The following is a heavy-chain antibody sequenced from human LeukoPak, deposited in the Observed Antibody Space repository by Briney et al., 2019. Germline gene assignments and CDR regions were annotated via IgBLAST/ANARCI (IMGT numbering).Heavy chain of an antibody. J-gene: IGHJ4*02. CDR1: GGSFSGYY. CDR2: INHSGST. D-gene: IGHD6-19*01. Sequence: SETLSLTCAVYGGSFSGYYWSWIRQPPGKGLEWIGDINHSGSTNYNPSLKSRVTISVDTSKNQFSLKLSSVTAADTAVYYCARVYSSGWDWGQGTLVTVSS. V-gene: IGHV4-34*01. CDR3: ARVYSSGWD.